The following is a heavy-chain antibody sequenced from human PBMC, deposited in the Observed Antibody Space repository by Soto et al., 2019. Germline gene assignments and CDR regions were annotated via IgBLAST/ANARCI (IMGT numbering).Heavy chain of an antibody. CDR1: GGSISSYY. D-gene: IGHD1-1*01. J-gene: IGHJ5*02. V-gene: IGHV4-59*01. Sequence: SETLSLTCTVSGGSISSYYWSWIRQPPGKGLEWIGYIYYSGSTNYNPSLKSRVTISVDTSKNQFSLKLNSVTAADTAFYYCARSGSVTGRNLFAPWGRGTLVPVSS. CDR3: ARSGSVTGRNLFAP. CDR2: IYYSGST.